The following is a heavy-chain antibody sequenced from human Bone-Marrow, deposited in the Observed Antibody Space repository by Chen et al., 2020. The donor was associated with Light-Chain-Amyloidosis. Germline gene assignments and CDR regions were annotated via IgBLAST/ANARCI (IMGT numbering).Heavy chain of an antibody. CDR1: GYTFTGSY. CDR3: AREGRGAVAGRGPLDY. D-gene: IGHD6-19*01. J-gene: IGHJ4*02. CDR2: IKPNRGGH. Sequence: QVQLVQSGAEVKKPGASVKVSCKASGYTFTGSYMHWVRQAPGQGLEWMGWIKPNRGGHNQSTKFKGRGTHARDTSISTAYMELSRLRSDDTAGYYCAREGRGAVAGRGPLDYWGQGTLVTVSS. V-gene: IGHV1-2*02.